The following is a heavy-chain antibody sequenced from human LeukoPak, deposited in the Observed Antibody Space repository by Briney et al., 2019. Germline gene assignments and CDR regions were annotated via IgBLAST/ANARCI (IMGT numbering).Heavy chain of an antibody. CDR2: IYTSGST. Sequence: SETLSLTCTVSGGSISSYYWSWLRQPAGKGLEWIGRIYTSGSTNYNPSLKSRVTMSVDTSKNQFSLKLSSVTAADTAVYYCASRTYYYDSSGYYYFDYWGQGTLVTVSS. CDR3: ASRTYYYDSSGYYYFDY. D-gene: IGHD3-22*01. CDR1: GGSISSYY. V-gene: IGHV4-4*07. J-gene: IGHJ4*02.